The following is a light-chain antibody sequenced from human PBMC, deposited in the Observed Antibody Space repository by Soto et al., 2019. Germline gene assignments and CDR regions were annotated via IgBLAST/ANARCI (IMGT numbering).Light chain of an antibody. CDR1: SSDVGAYKY. Sequence: QSALTQPASVSGSPGQSITISCTGTSSDVGAYKYVYWYQQQPDKAPRLMIYEVSNRPSGVSSRFSGSKSGNTASLTIFGLQVEDEAVYYCSSYTSGSTLPWVFGTGTKVTVL. J-gene: IGLJ1*01. CDR3: SSYTSGSTLPWV. CDR2: EVS. V-gene: IGLV2-14*01.